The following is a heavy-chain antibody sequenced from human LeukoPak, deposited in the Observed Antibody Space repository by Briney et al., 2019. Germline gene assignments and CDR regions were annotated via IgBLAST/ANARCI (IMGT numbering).Heavy chain of an antibody. D-gene: IGHD3-9*01. CDR2: ISGSSGST. CDR3: AKYTYYDILTGYCDFDY. CDR1: GFTSRSVA. V-gene: IGHV3-23*01. J-gene: IGHJ4*02. Sequence: GRSLRLSCAASGFTSRSVAMSWVRRSPGHRLECGSAISGSSGSTYYADSVKCRVTISRDNSKNTLYLQMNSLRAEDTAVYYCAKYTYYDILTGYCDFDYWGQGTLVTVSS.